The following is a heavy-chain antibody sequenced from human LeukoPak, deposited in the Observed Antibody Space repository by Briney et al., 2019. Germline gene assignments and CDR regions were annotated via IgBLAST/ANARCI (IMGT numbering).Heavy chain of an antibody. J-gene: IGHJ5*02. CDR3: ARAAWNYVGGCFDP. CDR1: GYSISSGYY. Sequence: PSETLSLTCTVSGYSISSGYYWGWIRPPPGKGLEWIGSIYHSGNTYYNPSLKSRVTISVDTSKNQFSLKLSSVTAADTAMYYCARAAWNYVGGCFDPWGQGTLVTVSS. CDR2: IYHSGNT. V-gene: IGHV4-38-2*02. D-gene: IGHD1-7*01.